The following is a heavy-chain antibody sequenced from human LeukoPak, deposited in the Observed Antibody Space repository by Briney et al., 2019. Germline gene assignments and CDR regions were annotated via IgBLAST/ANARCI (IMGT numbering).Heavy chain of an antibody. CDR1: RGTPCGYA. CDR3: ESGALRRAAVVYYDYGMDV. J-gene: IGHJ6*04. V-gene: IGHV1-69*01. Sequence: SAKVSSKASRGTPCGYAISSVPQAPGQGGECWGGIIPIFGIAKYAQNVQGRVRITANECTSTTYMELRRLRSEDTAVYYCESGALRRAAVVYYDYGMDVWGKGTTVTVSS. D-gene: IGHD6-13*01. CDR2: IIPIFGIA.